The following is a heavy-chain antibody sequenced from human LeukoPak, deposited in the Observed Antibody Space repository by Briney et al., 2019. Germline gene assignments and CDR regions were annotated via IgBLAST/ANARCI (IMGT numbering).Heavy chain of an antibody. J-gene: IGHJ5*02. Sequence: PSETLSLTCTVSGGSISSGSYYWSWIRQPAGKGLEWIGRIYTSGSTNYNPSLKSRVTISVDTSKNQFSLKLSSVTAADTAVYYCASGGGDIVVVPAATNWFDPWGQGTLVTVSS. V-gene: IGHV4-61*02. D-gene: IGHD2-2*01. CDR2: IYTSGST. CDR3: ASGGGDIVVVPAATNWFDP. CDR1: GGSISSGSYY.